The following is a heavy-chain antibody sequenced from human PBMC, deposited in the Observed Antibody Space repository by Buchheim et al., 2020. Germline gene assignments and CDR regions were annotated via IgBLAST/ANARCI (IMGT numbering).Heavy chain of an antibody. J-gene: IGHJ4*02. V-gene: IGHV1-69*04. CDR3: ARARVYGSESYYGDY. Sequence: QVQLVQSGAEVKKPGSSVKVSCKASGGTFSSYAISWVRQAPGQGLEWMGRIIPILGIANYAQKFQGRVTITADKSTSNASMELSSLRSEDTAVYYCARARVYGSESYYGDYWGQGTL. CDR2: IIPILGIA. CDR1: GGTFSSYA. D-gene: IGHD3-10*01.